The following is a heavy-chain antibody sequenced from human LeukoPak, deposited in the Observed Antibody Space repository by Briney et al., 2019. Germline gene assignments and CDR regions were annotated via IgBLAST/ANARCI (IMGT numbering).Heavy chain of an antibody. CDR1: GFTFSSYW. V-gene: IGHV3-7*01. D-gene: IGHD1-26*01. CDR3: ARDPVEWELLLDY. CDR2: MNIDGSEK. J-gene: IGHJ4*02. Sequence: GGSLRLSCAASGFTFSSYWMGWVRKAPGKRLEWVANMNIDGSEKYYADSAKGRFTISRDNARNSVYLQMNSLRVEDTAVYYCARDPVEWELLLDYWGQGTLVTVSS.